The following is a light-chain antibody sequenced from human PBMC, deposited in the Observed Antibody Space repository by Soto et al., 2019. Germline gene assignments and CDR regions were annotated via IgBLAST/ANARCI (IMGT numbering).Light chain of an antibody. V-gene: IGKV1-39*01. CDR3: QQSYSTPGT. J-gene: IGKJ5*01. CDR1: QSMSYY. Sequence: DIQMTQSPSSLSASVGDRVTITCRASQSMSYYLNWYQQKPGKAPKLLIYAASTLQTGVPSRFSGSGSGTGFTLTISSLQPEDFATYYCQQSYSTPGTFGQGTRLEIK. CDR2: AAS.